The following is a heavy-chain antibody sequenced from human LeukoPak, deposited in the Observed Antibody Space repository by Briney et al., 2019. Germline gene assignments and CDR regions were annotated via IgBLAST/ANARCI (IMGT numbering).Heavy chain of an antibody. CDR2: MNPNSGNT. Sequence: ASAKVSCKASGYTFTSYDINWVRQATGQGLEWMGWMNPNSGNTGYAQKFQGRVTMTRNTSISTAYVELSSLRSEDTAVYYCARGRNYYDSSGYYYLFDYWGQGTLVTVSS. D-gene: IGHD3-22*01. J-gene: IGHJ4*02. CDR3: ARGRNYYDSSGYYYLFDY. CDR1: GYTFTSYD. V-gene: IGHV1-8*01.